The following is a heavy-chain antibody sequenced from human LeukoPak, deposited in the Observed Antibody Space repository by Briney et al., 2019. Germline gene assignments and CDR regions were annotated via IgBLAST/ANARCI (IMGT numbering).Heavy chain of an antibody. CDR3: ARVAMVRDPNWFDP. J-gene: IGHJ5*02. Sequence: SGTLSLTCAVSGGSISSGGYSWSWIRQPPGKGLEWIGYIYHSGSTYYNPSLKSRVTISVDRSKNQFSLKLSSVTAADTAVYYCARVAMVRDPNWFDPWGQGTLVTVSS. V-gene: IGHV4-30-2*01. CDR1: GGSISSGGYS. D-gene: IGHD3-10*01. CDR2: IYHSGST.